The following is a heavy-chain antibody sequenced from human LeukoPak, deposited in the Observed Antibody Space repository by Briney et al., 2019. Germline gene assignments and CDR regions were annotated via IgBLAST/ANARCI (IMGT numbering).Heavy chain of an antibody. CDR2: INPNSGGT. V-gene: IGHV1-2*06. D-gene: IGHD3-22*01. Sequence: GASVKVSCKASGYTFTGYYMHWVRQAPGQGGEWMGRINPNSGGTNYAQKFQGRGTITRETSISTAYMELSRLRSDDTAVYYCARGLGRITMIVVVPRFDPWGQGTLVTVSS. J-gene: IGHJ5*02. CDR1: GYTFTGYY. CDR3: ARGLGRITMIVVVPRFDP.